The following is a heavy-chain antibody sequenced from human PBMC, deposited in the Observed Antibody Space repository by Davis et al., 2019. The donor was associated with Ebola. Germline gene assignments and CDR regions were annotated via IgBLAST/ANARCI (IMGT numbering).Heavy chain of an antibody. J-gene: IGHJ6*02. Sequence: SVKVSCKASGGTFNSYVISWVRQAPGQGLEWMGGIIPIFGTSHNTQKFQGRVTITADEATSTAYMELSRLSSDDTAVYYCASITRKTQYDFWKTYGMDVWGQGTTVTVS. CDR3: ASITRKTQYDFWKTYGMDV. CDR2: IIPIFGTS. D-gene: IGHD3-3*01. V-gene: IGHV1-69*13. CDR1: GGTFNSYV.